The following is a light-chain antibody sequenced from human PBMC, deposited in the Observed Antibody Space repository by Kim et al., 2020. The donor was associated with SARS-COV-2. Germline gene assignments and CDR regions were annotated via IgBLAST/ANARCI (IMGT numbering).Light chain of an antibody. CDR3: QVWESSSDHQV. V-gene: IGLV3-21*01. Sequence: SYELTQPPSVSVAPGKTARITCGGNNIGSKSVHWYQQKPGQAPVLVIYYDSDRPSGIPERFSCSNSGNTATLTISRVEAGDEADYYCQVWESSSDHQVFG. J-gene: IGLJ3*02. CDR2: YDS. CDR1: NIGSKS.